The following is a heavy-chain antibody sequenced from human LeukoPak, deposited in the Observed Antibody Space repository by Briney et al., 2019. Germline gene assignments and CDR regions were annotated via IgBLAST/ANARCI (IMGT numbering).Heavy chain of an antibody. Sequence: SETLSLTCTVSGGSINSDYWSWVRQPPGKGLEWIGYMYYSGSSTNYNPSLKSRVTISVDRSKNQFSLKLSSVTAADTAVYYCARGRGIAAARGVRPWGQGTLVTVSS. V-gene: IGHV4-59*12. CDR2: MYYSGSST. J-gene: IGHJ5*02. CDR3: ARGRGIAAARGVRP. CDR1: GGSINSDY. D-gene: IGHD6-13*01.